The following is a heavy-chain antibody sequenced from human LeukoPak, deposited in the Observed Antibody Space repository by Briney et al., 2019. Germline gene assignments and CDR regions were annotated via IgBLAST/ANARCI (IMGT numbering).Heavy chain of an antibody. CDR3: ARDDYYGSGSSLRPYYYYGMDV. CDR2: IKQDGSEK. J-gene: IGHJ6*02. Sequence: GGSLRLSCAASGFTFSSYWTSWVRQAPGKGLEWVANIKQDGSEKYYADSVKGRFTISRDNSKNTLYLQMNSLRAEDTAVYYCARDDYYGSGSSLRPYYYYGMDVWGQGTTVTVSS. D-gene: IGHD3-10*01. CDR1: GFTFSSYW. V-gene: IGHV3-7*01.